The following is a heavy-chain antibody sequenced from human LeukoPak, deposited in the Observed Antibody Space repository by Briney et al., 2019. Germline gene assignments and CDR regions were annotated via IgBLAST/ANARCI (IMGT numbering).Heavy chain of an antibody. J-gene: IGHJ4*02. CDR2: INPNSGGT. CDR3: ARVNAARFGDFDY. V-gene: IGHV1-2*02. Sequence: ASVKVSCKASGYTFTGYYMHWVRQAPGQGLEWMGWINPNSGGTNYAQKFRGRVTMTRDTSISTAYMELSRLRSDDTAVYYCARVNAARFGDFDYWGQGTLVTVSS. CDR1: GYTFTGYY. D-gene: IGHD3-10*01.